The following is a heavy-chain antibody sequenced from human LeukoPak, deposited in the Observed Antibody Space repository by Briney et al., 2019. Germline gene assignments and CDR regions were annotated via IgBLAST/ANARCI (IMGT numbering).Heavy chain of an antibody. Sequence: GGSLRLSCAASGFTFSDHYMTWIRQAPGKGLEWISYITTSSSYTNYADSVKGRFTISRDNAKNSLYLQMNSLRAEDTAMYYCARGRLWFGEFTSRGTFNIWGQGTMVTVSS. CDR1: GFTFSDHY. CDR3: ARGRLWFGEFTSRGTFNI. CDR2: ITTSSSYT. D-gene: IGHD3-10*01. V-gene: IGHV3-11*06. J-gene: IGHJ3*02.